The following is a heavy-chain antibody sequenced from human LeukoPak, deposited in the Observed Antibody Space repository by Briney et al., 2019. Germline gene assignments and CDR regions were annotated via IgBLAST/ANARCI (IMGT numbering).Heavy chain of an antibody. Sequence: GASVKVSCKASGGSLNSHIFTWVRQAPGQGLEWMGKITPVIDVSKYAQKFQGRLTITADKSTATVYRELSGLKSDDTAVYYCARVNLRGSQYNWFDPWGQGTLVTVSS. CDR3: ARVNLRGSQYNWFDP. D-gene: IGHD1-26*01. J-gene: IGHJ5*02. V-gene: IGHV1-69*02. CDR1: GGSLNSHI. CDR2: ITPVIDVS.